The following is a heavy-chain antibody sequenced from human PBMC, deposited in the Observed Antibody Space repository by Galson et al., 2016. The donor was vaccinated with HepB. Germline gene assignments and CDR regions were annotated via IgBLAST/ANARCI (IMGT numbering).Heavy chain of an antibody. CDR1: GFTFRSHG. V-gene: IGHV3-30*18. J-gene: IGHJ6*02. D-gene: IGHD3-3*01. Sequence: SLRLSCAASGFTFRSHGMHWVRQAPGKGLEWEAVISFDGDDKYYAEAVKGRFTISRDNAKNTLFLQMDSLRPDDTAVYYCAKSKAQFSEWVSYAMDVWGQGTAVTVSS. CDR2: ISFDGDDK. CDR3: AKSKAQFSEWVSYAMDV.